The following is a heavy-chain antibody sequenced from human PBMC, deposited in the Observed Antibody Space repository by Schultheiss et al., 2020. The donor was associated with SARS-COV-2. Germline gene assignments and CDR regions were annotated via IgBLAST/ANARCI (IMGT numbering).Heavy chain of an antibody. CDR3: ARGLGSSSWHGGFDP. CDR1: GGSISSYY. CDR2: INHSGST. Sequence: SETLSLTCTVSGGSISSYYWSWIRQPPGKGLEWIGEINHSGSTNYNPSLKSRVTISVDTSKNQFSLKLSSVTAADTAVYYCARGLGSSSWHGGFDPWGQGTLVTVSS. J-gene: IGHJ5*02. V-gene: IGHV4-34*01. D-gene: IGHD6-13*01.